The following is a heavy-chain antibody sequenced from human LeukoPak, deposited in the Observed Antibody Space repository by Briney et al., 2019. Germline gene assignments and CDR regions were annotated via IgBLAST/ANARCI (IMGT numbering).Heavy chain of an antibody. CDR1: GDSMNGYY. Sequence: PSETLSLTCSVSGDSMNGYYWIWIRQTAGKGLEWIGRLFTGGNAECNPSLKSRVTMSVQTSKSQFSLKLTSVTAADTGIYYCARGLRWDSGNDWGPEHWGQGVLVTVSS. CDR3: ARGLRWDSGNDWGPEH. D-gene: IGHD5-12*01. J-gene: IGHJ4*02. V-gene: IGHV4-4*07. CDR2: LFTGGNA.